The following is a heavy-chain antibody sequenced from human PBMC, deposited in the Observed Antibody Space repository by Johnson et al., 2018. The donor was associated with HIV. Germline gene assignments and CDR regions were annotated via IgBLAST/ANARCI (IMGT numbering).Heavy chain of an antibody. CDR3: AKGGAASDAFDI. J-gene: IGHJ3*02. V-gene: IGHV3-30-3*01. CDR2: ISYDGSNK. D-gene: IGHD6-13*01. CDR1: GFTFSNYA. Sequence: QVQLVESGGGLVQPGRSLRLSCAASGFTFSNYAMYWVRQAPGKGLEWVALISYDGSNKYYSDSVKGRFTISRDNAKNSLYLQMNSLRAEDTALYYCAKGGAASDAFDIWGQGTMVTVSS.